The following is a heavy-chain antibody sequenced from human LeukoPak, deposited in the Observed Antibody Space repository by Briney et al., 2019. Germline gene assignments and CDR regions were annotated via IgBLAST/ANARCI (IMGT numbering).Heavy chain of an antibody. CDR3: SVAAAYNWFDP. CDR2: INHSGST. CDR1: GGSFSGYY. J-gene: IGHJ5*02. Sequence: PSETLSLTCVVYGGSFSGYYWSWIRQPPGKGLEWIGEINHSGSTNYNPSLKSRVTISVDTSKNQFSLKLSSVTAADTAVYYCSVAAAYNWFDPWGQGTLVTVSS. V-gene: IGHV4-34*01. D-gene: IGHD6-13*01.